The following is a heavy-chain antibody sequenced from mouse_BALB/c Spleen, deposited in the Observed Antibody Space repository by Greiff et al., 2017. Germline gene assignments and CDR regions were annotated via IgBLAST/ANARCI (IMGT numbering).Heavy chain of an antibody. J-gene: IGHJ4*01. V-gene: IGHV3-2*02. D-gene: IGHD1-1*01. CDR2: ISYSGST. CDR1: GYSITSDYA. CDR3: ARRLRTGAMDY. Sequence: DVKLQESGPGLVKPSQSLSLTCTVTGYSITSDYAWNWIRQFPGNKLEWMGYISYSGSTSYNPSLKSRISITRDTSKNQFFLQLNSVTTEDTATYYCARRLRTGAMDYWGQGTSVTVSS.